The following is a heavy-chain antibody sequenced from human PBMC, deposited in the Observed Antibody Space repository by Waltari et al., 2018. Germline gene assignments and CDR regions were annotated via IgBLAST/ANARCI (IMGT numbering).Heavy chain of an antibody. Sequence: VQLVESGGGLVQPGGSLRLSCAAPGFPFCTYWLNWVRQAPGKGVEGVADIKEDGSKKHYAGSVKGRFTISRDNAKNSLFLQLNSLRVEDTAIYYCASFGYCADGVCYGDFWGQGTLVTVSS. CDR3: ASFGYCADGVCYGDF. CDR2: IKEDGSKK. CDR1: GFPFCTYW. D-gene: IGHD2-8*01. J-gene: IGHJ4*01. V-gene: IGHV3-7*01.